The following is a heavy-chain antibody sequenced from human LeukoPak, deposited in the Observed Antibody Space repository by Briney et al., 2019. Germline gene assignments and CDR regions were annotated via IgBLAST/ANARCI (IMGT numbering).Heavy chain of an antibody. CDR3: ARDRVNSRYYGMDV. CDR2: IYYSGST. J-gene: IGHJ6*02. Sequence: PSETLSLTCTVSGGSISGYYWSWIRQPPGKGLEWIGYIYYSGSTNYNPSLKSRVTISVDTSKNQFSLKLSSVTAADTAVYYCARDRVNSRYYGMDVWGQGTTVTVSS. CDR1: GGSISGYY. V-gene: IGHV4-59*01. D-gene: IGHD2/OR15-2a*01.